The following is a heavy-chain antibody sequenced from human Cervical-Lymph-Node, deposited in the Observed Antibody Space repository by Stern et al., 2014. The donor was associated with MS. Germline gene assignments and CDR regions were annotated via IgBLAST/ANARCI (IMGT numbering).Heavy chain of an antibody. CDR1: GG. Sequence: QMQLVQSGADVKKPGSSVRVSCKASGGISWLRQAPGQGLEWMGGIIPFVGTGTVNYAQNFQGRLTIIADTSTNTTYMERSSLRFDDTAVYYCARGAGDNWFDPWGQGTLVSVSS. CDR3: ARGAGDNWFDP. D-gene: IGHD3-10*01. V-gene: IGHV1-69*06. J-gene: IGHJ5*02. CDR2: IIPFVGTGTV.